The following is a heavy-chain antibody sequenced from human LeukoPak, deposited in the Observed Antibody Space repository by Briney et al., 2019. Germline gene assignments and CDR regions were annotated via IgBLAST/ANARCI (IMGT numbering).Heavy chain of an antibody. CDR1: GFTFSSYW. CDR3: ARIPSTSGSYDY. J-gene: IGHJ4*02. Sequence: GGSLRLSCAGSGFTFSSYWRSWVRQAPGKGLEWVANIKQDGSEKYYVDSVKGRFTISRDNAKNSLYLQMNSLRAEDTAVYYCARIPSTSGSYDYWGQGTLVTVSS. V-gene: IGHV3-7*03. D-gene: IGHD3-10*01. CDR2: IKQDGSEK.